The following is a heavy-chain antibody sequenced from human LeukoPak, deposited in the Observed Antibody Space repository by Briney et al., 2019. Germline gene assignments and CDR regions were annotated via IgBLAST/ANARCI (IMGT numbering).Heavy chain of an antibody. Sequence: PSETLSLTCTVSGGSISSYYWSWIRQPAGRGLEWIGRIYTSGSTNYNPSLKSRVTMSVDTSKNQFSLKLSSVTAADTAVYYCARDFLGYSYGWDYYYMDVWGKGTTVTVSS. CDR2: IYTSGST. D-gene: IGHD5-18*01. J-gene: IGHJ6*03. CDR3: ARDFLGYSYGWDYYYMDV. V-gene: IGHV4-4*07. CDR1: GGSISSYY.